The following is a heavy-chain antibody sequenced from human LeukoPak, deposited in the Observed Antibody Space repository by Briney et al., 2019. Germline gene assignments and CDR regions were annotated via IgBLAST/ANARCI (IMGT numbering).Heavy chain of an antibody. CDR1: GFTFSSYA. V-gene: IGHV3-30*04. D-gene: IGHD6-19*01. J-gene: IGHJ6*02. Sequence: GGSLRLSCAASGFTFSSYAMHWVRQAPGKGLEWVAVISYDGSNKYYADSVKGRFTISRDNSKNTLYLQMNSLRAEDTAVYYCARDNSPSYSSGWYTLYYYYYGMDVWGQGTTVTVS. CDR2: ISYDGSNK. CDR3: ARDNSPSYSSGWYTLYYYYYGMDV.